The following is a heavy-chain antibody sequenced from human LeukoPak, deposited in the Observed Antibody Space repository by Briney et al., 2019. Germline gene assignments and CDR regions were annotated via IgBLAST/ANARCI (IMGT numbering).Heavy chain of an antibody. V-gene: IGHV3-23*01. CDR1: GFTFSIYA. CDR3: AKDPTTVGGRRSWLLDS. J-gene: IGHJ5*02. D-gene: IGHD3-9*01. CDR2: ISSGHDSE. Sequence: GGSLRLSCAASGFTFSIYATGGVPQATGKGVEGVSNISSGHDSEEYADSERSRFTSSCDNSKNTLYLQMNYLRAEDTAVYYSAKDPTTVGGRRSWLLDSWGQGTMVTVSS.